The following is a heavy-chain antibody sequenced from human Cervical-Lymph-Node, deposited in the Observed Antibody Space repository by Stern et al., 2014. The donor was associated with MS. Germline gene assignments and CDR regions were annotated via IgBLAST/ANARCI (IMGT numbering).Heavy chain of an antibody. CDR3: AKASTTTNNYYDGVDV. Sequence: MQLVESGAEVKKPGASVKVSCKASGYIFNDYYMQWMRQVTGQGLEWMGWIEPNNGGTKSAQKFQGLVTMTRYTSTSTAYMELSRLRSDDTAIYYCAKASTTTNNYYDGVDVWGQGTTVTVTS. J-gene: IGHJ6*02. CDR2: IEPNNGGT. CDR1: GYIFNDYY. D-gene: IGHD1-1*01. V-gene: IGHV1-2*04.